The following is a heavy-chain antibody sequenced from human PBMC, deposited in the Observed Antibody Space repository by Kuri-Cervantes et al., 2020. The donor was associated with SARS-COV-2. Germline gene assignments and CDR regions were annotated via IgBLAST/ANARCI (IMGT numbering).Heavy chain of an antibody. D-gene: IGHD2-21*02. J-gene: IGHJ6*02. V-gene: IGHV1-69*06. CDR3: AADMAYCGGDCYSNYYYYYGMDV. CDR2: IITIFGTA. CDR1: GGTFSSYA. Sequence: SVKVSCKATGGTFSSYAISWVRQAPGQGLEWMGGIITIFGTANYAQKFRVRVTITADNSTSTAYMELSSLRSEHTAVYYCAADMAYCGGDCYSNYYYYYGMDVWGQGTTVTVSS.